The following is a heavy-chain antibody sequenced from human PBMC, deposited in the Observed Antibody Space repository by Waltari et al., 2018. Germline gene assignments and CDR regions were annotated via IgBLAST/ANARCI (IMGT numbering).Heavy chain of an antibody. V-gene: IGHV4-4*07. J-gene: IGHJ6*02. CDR3: ARGVHFGGTFRGGADV. CDR1: GDSVSKHY. Sequence: QVQLQESGPGLVKPSETLSLTCAVSGDSVSKHYWHWFRQPAGKGLECIGRVYATDTTFHNPSLKSRLTVSLDTSKNQISLRLSSVTAADTAVYYCARGVHFGGTFRGGADVWGQGTTVTVSS. D-gene: IGHD2-15*01. CDR2: VYATDTT.